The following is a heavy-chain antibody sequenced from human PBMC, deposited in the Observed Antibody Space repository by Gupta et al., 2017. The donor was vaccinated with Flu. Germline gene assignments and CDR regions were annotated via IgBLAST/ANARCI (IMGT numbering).Heavy chain of an antibody. Sequence: TFTGAFIHWVRQAPGQGLEWMGRINPNTGDTIYAQKFQGRVTMTRDTSITTAYMELSWLRSDDTAVYYCASPLVTRDAFDIWGQGSRVTVSS. J-gene: IGHJ3*02. V-gene: IGHV1-2*06. D-gene: IGHD3-16*02. CDR3: ASPLVTRDAFDI. CDR1: TFTGAF. CDR2: INPNTGDT.